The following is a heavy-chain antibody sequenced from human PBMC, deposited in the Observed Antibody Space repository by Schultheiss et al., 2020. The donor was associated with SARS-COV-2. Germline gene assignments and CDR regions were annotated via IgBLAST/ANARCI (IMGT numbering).Heavy chain of an antibody. D-gene: IGHD5-24*01. V-gene: IGHV4-39*07. CDR3: ARDHGYNYERYFDY. Sequence: SQTLSLTCTVSGGSISSSSYYWGWIRQPPGKGLEWIGSIYYSGSTNYNPSLRGRVTISVDTSKNQFSLKLSSVTAADTAVYYCARDHGYNYERYFDYWGQGTLVTVSS. CDR2: IYYSGST. CDR1: GGSISSSSYY. J-gene: IGHJ4*02.